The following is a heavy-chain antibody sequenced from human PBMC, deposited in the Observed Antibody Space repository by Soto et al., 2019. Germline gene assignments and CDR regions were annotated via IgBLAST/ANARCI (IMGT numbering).Heavy chain of an antibody. V-gene: IGHV1-18*01. J-gene: IGHJ6*02. Sequence: QVQLVQSGAEVKKPGASVKVSCKASGYTFTSYGISWVRQATGQGLEWMGWISAYNGNTNYAQKLQGRVTMTTDTSTSTAYMELRSLRSDDTAVYYCASFSIAATDPYGMDVWRQGTTVTVSS. D-gene: IGHD6-13*01. CDR1: GYTFTSYG. CDR2: ISAYNGNT. CDR3: ASFSIAATDPYGMDV.